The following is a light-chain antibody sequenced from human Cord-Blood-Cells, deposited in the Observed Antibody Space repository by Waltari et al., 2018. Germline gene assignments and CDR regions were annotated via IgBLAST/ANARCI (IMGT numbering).Light chain of an antibody. CDR2: EVS. CDR3: SSYTSSSTWV. CDR1: SSDVGGYNY. J-gene: IGLJ3*02. V-gene: IGLV2-14*01. Sequence: QSPLPQPAPVSGSPGQSHTLPCTGNSSDVGGYNYVSWYQQHPGKAPKLMIYEVSNRPSGVSNRFSGSKSGNTASLTISGLQAEDEADYYCSSYTSSSTWVFGGGTKLTVL.